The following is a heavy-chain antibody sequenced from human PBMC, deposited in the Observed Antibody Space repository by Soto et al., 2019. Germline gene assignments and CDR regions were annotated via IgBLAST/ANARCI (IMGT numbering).Heavy chain of an antibody. V-gene: IGHV3-30*18. J-gene: IGHJ4*02. Sequence: GGSLRLSCAASGFTFSSYGMHWVRQAPGKGLEWVAVISYDGSNKYYADSVKGRFTISRDNSKNTLYLQMNSLRAEDTAVYYCAKDLYDSSGYYYFDYWGQGTLVTVSS. CDR2: ISYDGSNK. D-gene: IGHD3-22*01. CDR1: GFTFSSYG. CDR3: AKDLYDSSGYYYFDY.